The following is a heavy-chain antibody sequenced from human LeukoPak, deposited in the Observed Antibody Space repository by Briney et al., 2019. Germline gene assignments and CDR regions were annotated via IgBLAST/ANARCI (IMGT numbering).Heavy chain of an antibody. J-gene: IGHJ6*02. CDR3: ARAYGSGRMASGFYYYYGMDV. CDR2: IWYDGSNK. Sequence: GSLRLSCAASGFTFSSYGMHWVRQAPGKGLEWVAVIWYDGSNKYYADSVKGRFTISRDNSKNTLYLQMNSLRAEDTAVYYCARAYGSGRMASGFYYYYGMDVWGQGTTVTVSS. CDR1: GFTFSSYG. V-gene: IGHV3-33*01. D-gene: IGHD3-10*01.